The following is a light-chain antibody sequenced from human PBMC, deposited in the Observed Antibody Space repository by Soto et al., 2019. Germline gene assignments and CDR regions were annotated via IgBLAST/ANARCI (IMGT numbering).Light chain of an antibody. CDR3: QQRSSVIT. CDR1: QSVASH. CDR2: DAT. V-gene: IGKV3-11*01. J-gene: IGKJ5*01. Sequence: EVVLTQSPASLSLSPGERATLSCRASQSVASHLACYQQKPGQAPRLLIYDATKRATGIPARFSGNGFGTYFTLTISSLEPADVAVYYCQQRSSVITFGQGTRLDIK.